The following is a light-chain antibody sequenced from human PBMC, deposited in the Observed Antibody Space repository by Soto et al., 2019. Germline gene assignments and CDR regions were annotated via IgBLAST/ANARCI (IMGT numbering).Light chain of an antibody. J-gene: IGKJ1*01. CDR2: KAS. Sequence: GSVGDRVTITCRASQTISSWLAWYQQKPGKAPKLLIYKASTLKSGVPSRFSGSGSGTEFTLTISSLQPDYFATYYCQQYNSRTFGQGTKVDIK. CDR1: QTISSW. CDR3: QQYNSRT. V-gene: IGKV1-5*03.